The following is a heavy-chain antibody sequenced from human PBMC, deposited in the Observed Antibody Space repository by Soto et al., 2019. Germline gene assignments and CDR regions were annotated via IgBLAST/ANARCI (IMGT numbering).Heavy chain of an antibody. CDR1: GFTFDDYA. J-gene: IGHJ4*02. V-gene: IGHV3-9*01. CDR3: AKDNIDYDSSGYYKDYYFDY. Sequence: GGSLRLSCAASGFTFDDYAMHWVRQAPGKGLEWVSGISWNSGSIGYADPVKGRFTISRDNAKNSLYLQMNSLRAEDTALYYCAKDNIDYDSSGYYKDYYFDYWGQGTLVTVSS. CDR2: ISWNSGSI. D-gene: IGHD3-22*01.